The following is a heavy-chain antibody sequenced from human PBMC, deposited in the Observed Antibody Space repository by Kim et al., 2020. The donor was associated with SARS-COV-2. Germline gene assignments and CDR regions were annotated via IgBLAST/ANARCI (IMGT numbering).Heavy chain of an antibody. CDR3: VRDRRGGAFDT. Sequence: GGSLRLSCATSGFTFSAYDMNWVRQAPGKGLEWLSFITKSSTTKYYADSVEGRFTISRDNAKNSLFLQMNSLRDEDTALYYCVRDRRGGAFDTWGPGTRGTASS. CDR2: ITKSSTTK. V-gene: IGHV3-48*02. CDR1: GFTFSAYD. J-gene: IGHJ3*02. D-gene: IGHD3-16*01.